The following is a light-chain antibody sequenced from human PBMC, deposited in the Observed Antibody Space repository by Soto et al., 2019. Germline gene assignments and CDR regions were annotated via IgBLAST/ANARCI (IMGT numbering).Light chain of an antibody. CDR3: QKYNSAPWT. V-gene: IGKV1-5*01. J-gene: IGKJ1*01. CDR1: QPISSW. Sequence: DIQMTQSPPTLSASVGDRVTITCRASQPISSWLAWYHQKPGKAPKLLIYDASNLESGVPSRFSGSGSGTEFTLTISRLEPEDFATYYCQKYNSAPWTFGQGTKVDIK. CDR2: DAS.